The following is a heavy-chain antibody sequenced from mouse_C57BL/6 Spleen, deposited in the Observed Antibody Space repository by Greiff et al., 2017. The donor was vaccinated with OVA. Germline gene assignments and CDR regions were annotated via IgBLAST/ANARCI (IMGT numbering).Heavy chain of an antibody. CDR2: ICSGGSYT. CDR1: GFTFSSYG. CDR3: ARHEGTTVKVGSYFDY. Sequence: EVQVVESGGDLVKPGGSLKLSCAASGFTFSSYGMSWVRQPPEKRLEWVATICSGGSYTNYPDSVKRRNTIARDNAKNTLYLQMSSLKSEDTAMYDCARHEGTTVKVGSYFDYWGQGTTLTVSS. D-gene: IGHD1-1*01. J-gene: IGHJ2*01. V-gene: IGHV5-6*01.